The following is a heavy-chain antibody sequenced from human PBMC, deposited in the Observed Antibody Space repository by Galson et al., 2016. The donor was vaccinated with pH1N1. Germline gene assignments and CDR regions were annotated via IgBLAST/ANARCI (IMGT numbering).Heavy chain of an antibody. V-gene: IGHV3-74*01. Sequence: SLRLSCAASGFTFSSYWMHWVRQAPGKGLVWVSRIDSDGGSTTYADSVKGRFTISRDNAKNTLYLRMNSLRAEDTAVYFCARVRYHYGMDVWGQGTTVTVSS. CDR2: IDSDGGST. CDR1: GFTFSSYW. CDR3: ARVRYHYGMDV. J-gene: IGHJ6*02.